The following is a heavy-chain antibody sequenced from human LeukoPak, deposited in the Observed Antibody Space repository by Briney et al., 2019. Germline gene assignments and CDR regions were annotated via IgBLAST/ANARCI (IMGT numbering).Heavy chain of an antibody. D-gene: IGHD2-2*01. CDR1: GFTVSSNY. CDR2: IYSGGST. V-gene: IGHV3-53*01. CDR3: AKWLGTSCYYH. J-gene: IGHJ4*02. Sequence: GGSLRLSCAASGFTVSSNYMSWVRQAPGKGLEWVSVIYSGGSTYYADSVKGRFTISRDNSKNTLYLQMSSLRAEDTAVYYCAKWLGTSCYYHWGQGTLVTVSS.